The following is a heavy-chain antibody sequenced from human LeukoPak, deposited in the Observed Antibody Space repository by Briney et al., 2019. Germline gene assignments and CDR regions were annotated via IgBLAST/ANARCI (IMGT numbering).Heavy chain of an antibody. D-gene: IGHD3-22*01. CDR3: ARVGPRYYYDSSGYYYTRLIYSDY. J-gene: IGHJ4*02. V-gene: IGHV1-2*02. Sequence: ASVKVSCKASGYTFTGYYMHWVRQAPGQGLEWMGWINPNSGGTNYAQKFQGRVTMTRDTSISTAYMELSRLRSDDTAVYYCARVGPRYYYDSSGYYYTRLIYSDYWGQGTLVTVSS. CDR1: GYTFTGYY. CDR2: INPNSGGT.